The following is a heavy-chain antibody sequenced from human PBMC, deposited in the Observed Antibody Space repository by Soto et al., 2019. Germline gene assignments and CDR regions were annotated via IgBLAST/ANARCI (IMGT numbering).Heavy chain of an antibody. CDR2: ISETSIAI. CDR3: ATLQLGREEVFDS. D-gene: IGHD1-1*01. V-gene: IGHV3-48*02. Sequence: EVQLVASGGGLVQPGGSLRLSCAASGFTFKTYSMNWVRQAPGKGLEWVSYISETSIAIYYRDSVKGRFTISRDNAKNTLYLQMNSLRDEDTAVYYCATLQLGREEVFDSWGQGTLVTVSS. CDR1: GFTFKTYS. J-gene: IGHJ4*02.